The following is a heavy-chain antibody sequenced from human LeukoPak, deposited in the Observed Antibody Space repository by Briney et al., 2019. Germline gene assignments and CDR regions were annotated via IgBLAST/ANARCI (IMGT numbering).Heavy chain of an antibody. V-gene: IGHV3-53*01. CDR1: GFTVSGDY. CDR3: AKEIYGSGSYYFDY. CDR2: IYSGGST. J-gene: IGHJ4*02. Sequence: GGSLRLSCAASGFTVSGDYMSWVRQAPGKGLEWVSVIYSGGSTYYADSVKGRFTISRDNSKNTLYLQMNSLRAEDTAVYYCAKEIYGSGSYYFDYWGQGTLVTVSS. D-gene: IGHD3-10*01.